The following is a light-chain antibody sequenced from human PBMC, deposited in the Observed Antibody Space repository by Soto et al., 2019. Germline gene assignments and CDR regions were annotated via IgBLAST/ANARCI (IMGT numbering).Light chain of an antibody. Sequence: EIVLTQSPGTLSLSPGERATLSCRASQSVSNNYLAWYQQRPGQAPRLLIYGASCRDTGIPDRFSGSGSGTDFTLTISRLEPEDFAVYYCQQYGSSPYTFGEGTRLEIK. CDR2: GAS. V-gene: IGKV3-20*01. CDR3: QQYGSSPYT. J-gene: IGKJ2*01. CDR1: QSVSNNY.